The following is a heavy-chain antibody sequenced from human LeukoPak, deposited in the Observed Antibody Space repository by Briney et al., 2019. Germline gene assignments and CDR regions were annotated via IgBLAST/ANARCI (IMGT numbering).Heavy chain of an antibody. Sequence: GGSLRLSCAGSGFTFSSYAMGWVRQAPGKGLEWVSAISGSGGSTYYADSVKGRFTISRDNSKNTLYLQMNSLRAEDTAVYYCAKNNDFWSGPYYYYYMDVWGKGTTVTVSS. CDR3: AKNNDFWSGPYYYYYMDV. J-gene: IGHJ6*03. D-gene: IGHD3-3*01. CDR2: ISGSGGST. V-gene: IGHV3-23*01. CDR1: GFTFSSYA.